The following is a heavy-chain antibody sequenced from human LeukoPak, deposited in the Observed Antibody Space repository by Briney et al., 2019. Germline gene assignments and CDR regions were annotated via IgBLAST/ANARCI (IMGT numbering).Heavy chain of an antibody. Sequence: GGSLRLSCAASGFTFSSYGMHWVRQAPGKGLEWVAVISYDGSNKYYADSVKGRFTISRDNSKNTLYLKMNSLRAEDTAVYYCAKEGTAMDLYYYYGMDVWGQGTTVTASS. D-gene: IGHD5-18*01. V-gene: IGHV3-30*18. CDR2: ISYDGSNK. CDR1: GFTFSSYG. CDR3: AKEGTAMDLYYYYGMDV. J-gene: IGHJ6*02.